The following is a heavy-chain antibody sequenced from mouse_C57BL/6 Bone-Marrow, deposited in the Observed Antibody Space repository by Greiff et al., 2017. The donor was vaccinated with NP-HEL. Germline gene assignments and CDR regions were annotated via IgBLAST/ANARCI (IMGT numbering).Heavy chain of an antibody. CDR3: ARSYYGSSFLHY. Sequence: VQLQQPGAELVKPGASVKLSCKASGYTFTSYWMQWVKQRPGQGLEWIGEIDPSDSYTNYNQKFKGKATLTVDTSSSTAYMQLSSLTSEDSAVYYCARSYYGSSFLHYWGQGTTLTVSS. CDR2: IDPSDSYT. CDR1: GYTFTSYW. D-gene: IGHD1-1*01. J-gene: IGHJ2*01. V-gene: IGHV1-50*01.